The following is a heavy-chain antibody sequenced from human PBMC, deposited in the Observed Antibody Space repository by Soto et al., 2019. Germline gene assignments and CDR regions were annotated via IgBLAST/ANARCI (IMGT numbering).Heavy chain of an antibody. CDR1: GYTFTSYA. Sequence: QVQLVQSGAEEKKPGASVKVSCKASGYTFTSYAMSWVRQAPGQRLEWMGWINAGNGNTKYAQKFQGRVTITRDTPASTAYMELSSLRSEDTAVYYCARVGRYSGYDLGDWGQGTLVTVSS. CDR2: INAGNGNT. V-gene: IGHV1-3*05. J-gene: IGHJ4*02. D-gene: IGHD5-12*01. CDR3: ARVGRYSGYDLGD.